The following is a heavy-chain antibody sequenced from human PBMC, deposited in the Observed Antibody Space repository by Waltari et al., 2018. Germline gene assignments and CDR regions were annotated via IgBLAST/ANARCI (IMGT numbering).Heavy chain of an antibody. Sequence: QVKLVESGGGVVQPGRSLRLSCTASGFTFSSHGMHWVRQAPGKGLEWAALIWNDGSKRYYADSVKGRFAISRDNSKNTVFLEMNSLRAEDTAIYYCARDHYNYGFDHWGQGTLVTVSS. J-gene: IGHJ4*02. V-gene: IGHV3-33*08. CDR3: ARDHYNYGFDH. D-gene: IGHD5-18*01. CDR1: GFTFSSHG. CDR2: IWNDGSKR.